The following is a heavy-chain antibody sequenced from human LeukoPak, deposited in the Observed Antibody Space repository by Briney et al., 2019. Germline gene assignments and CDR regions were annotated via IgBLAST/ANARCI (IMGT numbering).Heavy chain of an antibody. J-gene: IGHJ4*02. CDR1: GFTFSGYS. D-gene: IGHD2-2*01. CDR2: IGSNGAAT. CDR3: AKDRPCTTCSPSDY. Sequence: AGSLRLACAASGFTFSGYSMSWVRQAPGKGLEWVSSIGSNGAATYYADSVKGRFTISRDNSKNTLYLQMNSLRAEDTAVYYCAKDRPCTTCSPSDYWGQGTLVTVSS. V-gene: IGHV3-23*01.